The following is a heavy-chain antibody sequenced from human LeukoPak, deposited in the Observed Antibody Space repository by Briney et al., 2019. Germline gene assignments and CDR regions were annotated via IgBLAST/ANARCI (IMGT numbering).Heavy chain of an antibody. V-gene: IGHV3-23*01. CDR3: AKGAYDDQYNCYYMDV. D-gene: IGHD5-12*01. Sequence: GGSLRLSCAASGFTFSSYAMSWVRQAPGKGLEWVSAISSGGVGTYYADSVKGRFTISRDNSKNTLYLQMNSLRAEDTAVYYCAKGAYDDQYNCYYMDVWGKGTTVTVSS. CDR2: ISSGGVGT. CDR1: GFTFSSYA. J-gene: IGHJ6*03.